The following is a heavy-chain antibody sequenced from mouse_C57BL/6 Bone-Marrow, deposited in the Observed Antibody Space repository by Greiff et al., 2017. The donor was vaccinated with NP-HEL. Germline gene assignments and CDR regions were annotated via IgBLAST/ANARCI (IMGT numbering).Heavy chain of an antibody. J-gene: IGHJ2*01. Sequence: QVQLKESGAELVRPGASVKLSCKASGNTFTDYYINWVKQRPGQGLEWIARIYPGSGNTYYNEKFKGKATLTAEKSSSTAYMQLSSLTSEDSAVYFCARGHYYGSSPYYFDYWGQGTTLTVSS. CDR2: IYPGSGNT. D-gene: IGHD1-1*01. CDR3: ARGHYYGSSPYYFDY. CDR1: GNTFTDYY. V-gene: IGHV1-76*01.